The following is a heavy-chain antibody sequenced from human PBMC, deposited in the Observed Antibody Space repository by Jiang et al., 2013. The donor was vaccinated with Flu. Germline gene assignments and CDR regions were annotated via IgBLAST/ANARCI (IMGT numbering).Heavy chain of an antibody. J-gene: IGHJ5*01. Sequence: GLVQPGGSLRLSCAASGFSFSTYDMTWVRQAPGKGLEWVSTITASGSTFYADSVKGRFTISRDSSKNTLYLQMNSLRAEDTAIYYCAKNLPSYGDYSLDSWGQGTLITVSS. CDR2: ITASGST. V-gene: IGHV3-23*01. D-gene: IGHD4-17*01. CDR3: AKNLPSYGDYSLDS. CDR1: GFSFSTYD.